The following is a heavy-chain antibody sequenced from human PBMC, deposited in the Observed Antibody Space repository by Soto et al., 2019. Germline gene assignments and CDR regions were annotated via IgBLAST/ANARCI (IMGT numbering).Heavy chain of an antibody. CDR2: VNSNGGGT. CDR3: VRGRSTSTIWFENRPFDY. CDR1: GYTFSSYS. D-gene: IGHD2-2*01. Sequence: ASVKVSCKASGYTFSSYSMHWVRQAPGQGLQWMGIVNSNGGGTSYAQEFQGRVTMARDTSTSTVYMELSSLRSEDTAVYYCVRGRSTSTIWFENRPFDYWGQGTPVTVSS. V-gene: IGHV1-46*03. J-gene: IGHJ4*02.